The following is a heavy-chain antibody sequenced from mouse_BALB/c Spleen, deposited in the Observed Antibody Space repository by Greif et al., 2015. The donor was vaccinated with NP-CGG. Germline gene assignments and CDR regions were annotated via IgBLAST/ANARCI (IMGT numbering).Heavy chain of an antibody. V-gene: IGHV5-6-5*01. J-gene: IGHJ4*01. CDR3: SSPLYLPYAMEY. Sequence: EVNLVESGGGLVKPGGSLKISCAASGFTFSSYAMSWVCQTPEKRLEWVASISSGGSTYYPDSVKGRFTISRDNARNILYLQMSSLRSDDMSMYYCSSPLYLPYAMEYWGQGTSVTVSS. CDR1: GFTFSSYA. D-gene: IGHD2-3*01. CDR2: ISSGGST.